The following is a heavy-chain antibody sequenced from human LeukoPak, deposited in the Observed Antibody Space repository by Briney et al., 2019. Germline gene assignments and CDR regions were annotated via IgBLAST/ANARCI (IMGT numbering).Heavy chain of an antibody. V-gene: IGHV3-23*01. CDR3: ASLPEEDFWSGYYSYYFDY. J-gene: IGHJ4*02. D-gene: IGHD3-3*01. Sequence: GGSLRLSCAASGFTFSSYAMSRVRQAPGKGLEWVSAISGSGGSTYYADSVKGRFTISRDNSKNTLYLQMNSLRAEDTAVYYCASLPEEDFWSGYYSYYFDYWGQGTLVTVSS. CDR1: GFTFSSYA. CDR2: ISGSGGST.